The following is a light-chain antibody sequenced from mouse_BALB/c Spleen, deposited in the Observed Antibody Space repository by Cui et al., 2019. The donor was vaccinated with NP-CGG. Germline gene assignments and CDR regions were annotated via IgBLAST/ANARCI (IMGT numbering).Light chain of an antibody. Sequence: AVGTQGSALTTSPGETVTLTCRSSTGAVTTSNYANWVQEKPDHLFTGLIGGTNNRAPGVPARFSGSLIGDKAALTITGAQTEDETIYFCALWYSNHWVFGGGTKLTVL. V-gene: IGLV1*01. J-gene: IGLJ1*01. CDR2: GTN. CDR3: ALWYSNHWV. CDR1: TGAVTTSNY.